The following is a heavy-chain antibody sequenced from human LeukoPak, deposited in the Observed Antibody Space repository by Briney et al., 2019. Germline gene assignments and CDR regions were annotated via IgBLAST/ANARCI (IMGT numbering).Heavy chain of an antibody. V-gene: IGHV1-69*05. D-gene: IGHD2-21*02. Sequence: SVKVSCKASGGTFSSYAISWVRQAPGQGLEWMGRIIPIFGTANYAQKFQGRVTITTDESTSTAYMELSSLRSEDTAVYYCARDRLKEYCGGDCYSFDYWGQGTLVTVSS. CDR3: ARDRLKEYCGGDCYSFDY. J-gene: IGHJ4*02. CDR2: IIPIFGTA. CDR1: GGTFSSYA.